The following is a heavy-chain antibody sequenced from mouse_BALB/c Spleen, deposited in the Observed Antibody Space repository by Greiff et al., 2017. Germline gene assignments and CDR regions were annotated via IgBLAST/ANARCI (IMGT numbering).Heavy chain of an antibody. D-gene: IGHD2-10*02. V-gene: IGHV2-9*02. Sequence: VQVVESGPGLVAPSQSLSITCTVSGFSLTSYGVHWVRQPPGKGLEWLGVIWAGGSTNYNSALMSRLSISKDNSKSQVFLKMNSLQTDDTAMYYCARARYGNYPYYFDYWGQGTTLTVSS. J-gene: IGHJ2*01. CDR3: ARARYGNYPYYFDY. CDR2: IWAGGST. CDR1: GFSLTSYG.